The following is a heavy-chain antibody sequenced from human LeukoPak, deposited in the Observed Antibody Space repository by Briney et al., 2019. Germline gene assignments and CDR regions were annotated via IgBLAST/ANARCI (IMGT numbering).Heavy chain of an antibody. V-gene: IGHV3-48*03. J-gene: IGHJ4*02. Sequence: GGSLRLSCAASGFTFSSYEMNWVRQAPGKGLEWGSYISSSGRTIYYADSVKGRFTICTDTPKNTVSLQMNSLRAEDTAVYYCAGDKTTGGWYEFDYWGQGTLVTVSS. D-gene: IGHD6-19*01. CDR2: ISSSGRTI. CDR3: AGDKTTGGWYEFDY. CDR1: GFTFSSYE.